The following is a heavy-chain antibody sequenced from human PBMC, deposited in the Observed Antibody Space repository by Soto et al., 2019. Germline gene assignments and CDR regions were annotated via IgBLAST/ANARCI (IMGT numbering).Heavy chain of an antibody. CDR1: CDSITSNSYF. J-gene: IGHJ4*02. Sequence: SETLSLTCTVSCDSITSNSYFWAWIRQPPGKCLEWIGSIYYIGTXXYNPSLKXXVTISVDRSNXQFSLXLISVTSADTAVYYCARHFLVDYFDYWGQGALVX. CDR3: ARHFLVDYFDY. V-gene: IGHV4-39*01. CDR2: IYYIGTX.